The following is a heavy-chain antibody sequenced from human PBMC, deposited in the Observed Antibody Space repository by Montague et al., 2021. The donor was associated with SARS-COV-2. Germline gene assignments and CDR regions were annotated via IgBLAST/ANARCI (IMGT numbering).Heavy chain of an antibody. CDR2: ISYDGSNK. D-gene: IGHD6-19*01. J-gene: IGHJ4*02. CDR1: GFTFSSYA. CDR3: AGMLSGWYASDY. V-gene: IGHV3-30*04. Sequence: SLRLSCAASGFTFSSYAMHWVRQAPGKGLEWVAVISYDGSNKYYADSVKGRFTISRDNSKNTLYLQMNSLRAEDTAVYYRAGMLSGWYASDYWGQGTLVTVSS.